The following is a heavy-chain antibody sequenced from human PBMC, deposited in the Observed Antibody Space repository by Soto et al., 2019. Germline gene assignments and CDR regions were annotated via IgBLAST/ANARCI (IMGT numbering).Heavy chain of an antibody. CDR2: IRDDGSET. Sequence: PGGSLRLSCAASGFIFSNYVLSWVRQAPGKGLEWVSAIRDDGSETNYVDSVKGRFTISRDNAKNSLYLQMNSLRGEDTAVYFCARDWGTPGRGSAVGYYYHYGMDVWGQGTTVTVSS. CDR3: ARDWGTPGRGSAVGYYYHYGMDV. J-gene: IGHJ6*02. CDR1: GFIFSNYV. V-gene: IGHV3-7*03. D-gene: IGHD6-19*01.